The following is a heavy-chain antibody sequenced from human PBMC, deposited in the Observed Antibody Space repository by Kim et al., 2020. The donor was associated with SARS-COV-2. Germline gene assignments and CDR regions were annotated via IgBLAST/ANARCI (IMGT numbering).Heavy chain of an antibody. CDR1: GFTFDDYA. CDR3: AKDIAPEGYDILTGYVVFGYYYYGMDV. J-gene: IGHJ6*02. V-gene: IGHV3-43*02. Sequence: GGSLRLSCAASGFTFDDYAMHWVRQAPGKGLEWVSLISGDGGSTYYADSVKGRFTISRDNSKNSLYLQMNSLRTEDTALYYCAKDIAPEGYDILTGYVVFGYYYYGMDVWGQGTTVTVSS. D-gene: IGHD3-9*01. CDR2: ISGDGGST.